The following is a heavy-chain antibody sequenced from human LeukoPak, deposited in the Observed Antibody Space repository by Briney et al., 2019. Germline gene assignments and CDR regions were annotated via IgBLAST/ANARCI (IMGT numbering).Heavy chain of an antibody. J-gene: IGHJ4*02. CDR2: MSADSATT. D-gene: IGHD3-10*01. V-gene: IGHV3-23*01. CDR1: GFNFGSYS. CDR3: ARKSASGNYPLDY. Sequence: PGGSVRLSCAASGFNFGSYSMTWVRQAPGKGLEWVSVMSADSATTFYADSVKGRFTISRDNAKNTVFLQMSSLRAEDTALYYCARKSASGNYPLDYWGQGTLVTVSS.